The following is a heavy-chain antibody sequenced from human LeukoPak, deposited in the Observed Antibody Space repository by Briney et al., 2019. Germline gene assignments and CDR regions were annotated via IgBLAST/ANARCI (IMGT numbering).Heavy chain of an antibody. CDR1: GGSFSDYY. V-gene: IGHV4-34*01. D-gene: IGHD3-3*01. CDR3: ARDRLVWSGYNFPSDY. Sequence: SETLSLTCAVYGGSFSDYYWSWIRQPPGKGLEWIGEINHSGSTNYNPSLKSRVTISVDTSKNQFSLKLTSVTAADTAVYYCARDRLVWSGYNFPSDYWGQGTLVTVSS. J-gene: IGHJ4*02. CDR2: INHSGST.